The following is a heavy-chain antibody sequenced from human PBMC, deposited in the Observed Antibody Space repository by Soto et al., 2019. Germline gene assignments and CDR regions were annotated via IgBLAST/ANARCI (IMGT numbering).Heavy chain of an antibody. CDR1: GFTFSDHY. Sequence: PGGSLRLSCAASGFTFSDHYMEWVRQAPGKGLEWVGRIRNKANSYSTEYAASVKGRFTIPRDDSMNSLYLQMNSLKTEDTAVFYCARYSGSYSRGLDYWGQGTPVTVSS. D-gene: IGHD1-26*01. CDR3: ARYSGSYSRGLDY. CDR2: IRNKANSYST. J-gene: IGHJ4*02. V-gene: IGHV3-72*01.